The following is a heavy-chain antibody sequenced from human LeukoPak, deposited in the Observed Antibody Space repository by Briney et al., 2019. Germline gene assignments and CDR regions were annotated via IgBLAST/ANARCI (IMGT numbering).Heavy chain of an antibody. CDR3: ARVGYDFWSGYNNYYMDV. CDR1: GGSISSSNW. CDR2: IYHSGST. J-gene: IGHJ6*03. Sequence: PSGTLSLTCAVSGGSISSSNWWSWVRQPPGKGLEWIGEIYHSGSTNYNPSLKSRVTISVDTSKNQFSLKLSSVTAADTAVYYCARVGYDFWSGYNNYYMDVWGKGTTVTVSS. V-gene: IGHV4-4*02. D-gene: IGHD3-3*01.